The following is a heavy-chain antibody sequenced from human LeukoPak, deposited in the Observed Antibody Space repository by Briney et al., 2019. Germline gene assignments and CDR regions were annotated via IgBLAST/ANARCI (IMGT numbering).Heavy chain of an antibody. V-gene: IGHV4-30-4*01. CDR1: GGSISSGDYY. D-gene: IGHD5-12*01. CDR2: IYYSGST. J-gene: IGHJ4*02. Sequence: PSQTLSLTCTVSGGSISSGDYYWSWIRQPPGKGLEWIGYIYYSGSTYYNPSLKSRVTISVDTSKNQFPLKLSSVTAADTAVYYCARVFSGYDSGGFDYWGQGTLVTVSS. CDR3: ARVFSGYDSGGFDY.